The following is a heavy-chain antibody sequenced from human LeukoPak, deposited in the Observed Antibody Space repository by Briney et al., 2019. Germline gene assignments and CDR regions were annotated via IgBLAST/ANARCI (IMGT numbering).Heavy chain of an antibody. CDR1: GFTFSSSS. CDR2: ISSSSGYI. J-gene: IGHJ3*01. CDR3: ARNGVVSDAFDV. D-gene: IGHD3-3*01. Sequence: GGSLRLSCAASGFTFSSSSMNWVRQAPGKGLEWVSSISSSSGYIYYADSVKGRFTISRDNAKNSLHLQMNSLRAEDTAVYYCARNGVVSDAFDVWGQGTMVTVSS. V-gene: IGHV3-21*01.